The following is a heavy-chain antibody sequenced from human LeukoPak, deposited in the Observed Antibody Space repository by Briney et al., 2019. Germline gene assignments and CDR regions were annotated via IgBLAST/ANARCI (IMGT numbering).Heavy chain of an antibody. CDR2: ISAYNGNT. CDR3: AREMNPGVSTMVRAPRGANYYYYYGMDV. D-gene: IGHD3-10*01. CDR1: GYTFTSYG. Sequence: ASVNVSCKASGYTFTSYGISGVRQAPGQGLEWMGWISAYNGNTNYAQKLQGRVTMTTDTSTSTAYMELRSLRSDDTAVYYCAREMNPGVSTMVRAPRGANYYYYYGMDVWGQGTTVTVSS. V-gene: IGHV1-18*01. J-gene: IGHJ6*02.